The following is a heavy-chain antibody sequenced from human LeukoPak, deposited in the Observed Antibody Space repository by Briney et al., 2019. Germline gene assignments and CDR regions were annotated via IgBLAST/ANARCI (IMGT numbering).Heavy chain of an antibody. Sequence: GGSLRLSCAASGFTFSSYAMSWVRQAPGKGLEWVSAISGSGGSTYYADSVKGRFTISRDNSKNTLYPQMNSLRAEDTAVYYCAKVLDQLRYFDWLLSVHYGMDVWGKGTTVTVSS. D-gene: IGHD3-9*01. CDR2: ISGSGGST. CDR3: AKVLDQLRYFDWLLSVHYGMDV. CDR1: GFTFSSYA. J-gene: IGHJ6*04. V-gene: IGHV3-23*01.